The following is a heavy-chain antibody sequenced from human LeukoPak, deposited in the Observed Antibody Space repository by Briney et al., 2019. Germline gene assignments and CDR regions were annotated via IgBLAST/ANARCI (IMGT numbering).Heavy chain of an antibody. CDR1: GGSISSYY. CDR3: ASHGFADYYDSSGYPTFDY. V-gene: IGHV4-59*08. D-gene: IGHD3-22*01. J-gene: IGHJ4*02. CDR2: IYYSGST. Sequence: SETLSLTCTVSGGSISSYYWSWIRQPPGKGLEWIGYIYYSGSTNYNPSLKSRVTISVDTSKNQFSLKLSSVTAADTAVYYCASHGFADYYDSSGYPTFDYWGQGTLVTVSS.